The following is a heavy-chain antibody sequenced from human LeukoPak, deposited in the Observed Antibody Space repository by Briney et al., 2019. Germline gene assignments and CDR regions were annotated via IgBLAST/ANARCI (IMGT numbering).Heavy chain of an antibody. CDR1: GYTFTSYG. Sequence: ASVKVSCKASGYTFTSYGISWVRQAPGQGLEWMGWISAYNGNTNYAQKLQGRVTMTTDTSTSTAYMELRSLRSDDTAVYYCARDLNKIGYSPAEYFQHWGQGTLVTVSS. D-gene: IGHD2-21*01. V-gene: IGHV1-18*01. CDR2: ISAYNGNT. J-gene: IGHJ1*01. CDR3: ARDLNKIGYSPAEYFQH.